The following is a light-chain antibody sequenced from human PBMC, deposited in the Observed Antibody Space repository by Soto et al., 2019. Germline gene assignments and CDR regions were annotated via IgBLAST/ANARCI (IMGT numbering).Light chain of an antibody. CDR1: QSVSSN. J-gene: IGKJ1*01. Sequence: IVMTQSPATLSVSPGERATLSCRASQSVSSNLAWYQQKPGQAPRLLIYSVSTRATGIPARFSGSGSGTEFTLTISSLQSEDFAVYYCQQYNSWPPKWTFGQGTKVEIK. CDR2: SVS. V-gene: IGKV3-15*01. CDR3: QQYNSWPPKWT.